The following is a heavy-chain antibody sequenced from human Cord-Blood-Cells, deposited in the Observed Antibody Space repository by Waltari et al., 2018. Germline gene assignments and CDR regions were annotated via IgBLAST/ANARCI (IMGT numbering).Heavy chain of an antibody. CDR3: ARSLSNGSGWTFDY. J-gene: IGHJ4*02. D-gene: IGHD6-19*01. Sequence: QVQLQESGPGLVKPSETLSLTCTVSGGSISSYYWSWIRLPPGKGLEWIGYSYYSGSTNYIPSRQSRVAMSVDTSKNQFSLKLSSVTAADTAVYYCARSLSNGSGWTFDYWGQGTLVTVSS. V-gene: IGHV4-59*01. CDR2: SYYSGST. CDR1: GGSISSYY.